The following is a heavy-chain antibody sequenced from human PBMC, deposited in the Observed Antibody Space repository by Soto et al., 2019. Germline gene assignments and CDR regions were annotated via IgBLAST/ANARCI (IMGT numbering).Heavy chain of an antibody. J-gene: IGHJ4*02. D-gene: IGHD6-19*01. CDR3: ASHHSSGWYHYLDC. CDR1: GYTFTSYY. Sequence: XSVKVSFNASGYTFTSYYMHLVRHSPGQGLEWMGIINPSGGSTSYAQKFQGRVTMTRDTSTSTVYMVLSSLRYEDTAVYYCASHHSSGWYHYLDCWGQGTLVTVSS. V-gene: IGHV1-46*01. CDR2: INPSGGST.